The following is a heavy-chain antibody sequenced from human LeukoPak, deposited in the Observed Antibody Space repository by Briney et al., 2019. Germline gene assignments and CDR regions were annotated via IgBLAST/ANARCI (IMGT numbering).Heavy chain of an antibody. D-gene: IGHD4-11*01. CDR3: ARDRSNSVFDY. V-gene: IGHV4-30-4*08. CDR1: GDSINSGSYH. Sequence: SETLSLTCTVSGDSINSGSYHWNWIRQSPGKGLEWIGYIYHSGRTFYNSSLKNRLLISLDTSKNQFSLELSSVIASDTAVYYCARDRSNSVFDYWGLGTLVTVSS. J-gene: IGHJ4*02. CDR2: IYHSGRT.